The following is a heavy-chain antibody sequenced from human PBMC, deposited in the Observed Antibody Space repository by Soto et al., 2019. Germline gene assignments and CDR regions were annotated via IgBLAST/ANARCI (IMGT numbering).Heavy chain of an antibody. CDR1: GYTFTSYY. J-gene: IGHJ6*03. CDR3: ARTAAAGPYYYYMDV. CDR2: INPSGGST. V-gene: IGHV1-46*03. D-gene: IGHD6-13*01. Sequence: ASVKVSCKASGYTFTSYYMHWVRQAPGQGLEWMGIINPSGGSTSYAQKFQGRVTMTRDTSTSTVYMELSSLRSEDTAVYYCARTAAAGPYYYYMDVWGKGTTVTVSS.